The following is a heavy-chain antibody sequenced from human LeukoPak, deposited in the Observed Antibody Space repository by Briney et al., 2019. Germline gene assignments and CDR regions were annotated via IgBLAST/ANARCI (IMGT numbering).Heavy chain of an antibody. D-gene: IGHD3-3*01. J-gene: IGHJ6*03. Sequence: GASVKVSCKASGYTFTSYYMHWVRQAPGQGLEWMGIINPSGGSTSYAQKFQGRVTMTRDMSTSTVYMELSSLRSDDTAVYYCARARGDFWSGYYYYYYYMDVWGKGTTVTVSS. V-gene: IGHV1-46*01. CDR2: INPSGGST. CDR1: GYTFTSYY. CDR3: ARARGDFWSGYYYYYYYMDV.